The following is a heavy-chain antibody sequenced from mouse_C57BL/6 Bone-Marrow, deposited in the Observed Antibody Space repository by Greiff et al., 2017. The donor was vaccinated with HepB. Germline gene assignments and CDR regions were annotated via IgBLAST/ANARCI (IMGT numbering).Heavy chain of an antibody. V-gene: IGHV1-7*01. CDR2: ITPSSGYT. CDR1: GYTFTSYW. D-gene: IGHD2-1*01. CDR3: ARYPIYYGNHYYAMDY. Sequence: QVQLQQSGAELAKPGASVTLSCKASGYTFTSYWMHWVTQRPGQGLEWIGYITPSSGYTKYNQKFQDKATLTADKSSSTAYMQLSSLTYEDSAVYYCARYPIYYGNHYYAMDYWGQGTSVTVSS. J-gene: IGHJ4*01.